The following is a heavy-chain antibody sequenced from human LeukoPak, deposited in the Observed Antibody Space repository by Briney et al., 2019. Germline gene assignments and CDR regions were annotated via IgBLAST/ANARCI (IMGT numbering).Heavy chain of an antibody. J-gene: IGHJ4*02. D-gene: IGHD5-12*01. CDR1: GFAFETYT. V-gene: IGHV3-21*04. Sequence: GGSLRLSCVASGFAFETYTMNWVREAPGKGLEWVSFISSTSSDINYADSVRDRFTISRDNAKNSLFLQMDSLRVEDTAVYYCAKGLFSGYDKYLDSWGQGTLVTVSS. CDR2: ISSTSSDI. CDR3: AKGLFSGYDKYLDS.